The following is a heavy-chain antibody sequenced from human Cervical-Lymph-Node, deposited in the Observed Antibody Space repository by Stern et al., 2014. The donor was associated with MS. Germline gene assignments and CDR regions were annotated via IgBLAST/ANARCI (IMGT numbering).Heavy chain of an antibody. CDR2: IVPLFGTP. D-gene: IGHD5-12*01. Sequence: VQLVQSGAEVKKPGSSVKVSCTASGGTFNNHVISWVRQARGQGLEWMGGIVPLFGTPDYARKLQGRVTITADKSTSTVHMVLSSLNREDTGIYYCANRDMGYTYGRHDYWGQGTLVTVS. J-gene: IGHJ4*02. V-gene: IGHV1-69*06. CDR3: ANRDMGYTYGRHDY. CDR1: GGTFNNHV.